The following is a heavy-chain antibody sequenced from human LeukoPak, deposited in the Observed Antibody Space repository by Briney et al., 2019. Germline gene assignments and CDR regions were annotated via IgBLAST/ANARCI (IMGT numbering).Heavy chain of an antibody. V-gene: IGHV4-59*08. CDR2: IYYSGST. CDR1: GGSISSYY. J-gene: IGHJ4*02. Sequence: SETLSRTCTVSGGSISSYYWSWIRQPPGKGLEWIGYIYYSGSTNYNPSLKSRVTISVDTSKNQFSLKLSSVTAADTAVYYCARLGGGGDYFEYGGQGTLVTVSS. D-gene: IGHD3-16*01. CDR3: ARLGGGGDYFEY.